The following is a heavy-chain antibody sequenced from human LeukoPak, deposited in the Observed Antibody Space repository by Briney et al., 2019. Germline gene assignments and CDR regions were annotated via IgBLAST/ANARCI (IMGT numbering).Heavy chain of an antibody. J-gene: IGHJ4*02. V-gene: IGHV3-7*01. CDR3: ARDWSSGWYYFDY. CDR1: GFTFSTYY. Sequence: PGGSLRLSCAASGFTFSTYYMAWVRQAPGKGLEWVANIKQDGTEQYYGGSVRGRFTISRDNSKNTLYLQMNSLRAEDTAVYYCARDWSSGWYYFDYWGQGTLVTVSS. CDR2: IKQDGTEQ. D-gene: IGHD6-19*01.